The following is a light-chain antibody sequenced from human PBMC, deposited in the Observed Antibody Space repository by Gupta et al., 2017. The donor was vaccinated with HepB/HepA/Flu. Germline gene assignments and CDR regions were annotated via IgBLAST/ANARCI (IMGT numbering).Light chain of an antibody. CDR3: QQYNNWPRVFT. Sequence: EIVMTQSPTTLSVSPGERATLSCRASQSVSSNLAWYQQKPGQAPRLLIYDISIRATGIPARFSGSGSGTEFTLTISSLQSEDFAVYYCQQYNNWPRVFTFGHGTKVDIK. CDR2: DIS. J-gene: IGKJ3*01. V-gene: IGKV3-15*01. CDR1: QSVSSN.